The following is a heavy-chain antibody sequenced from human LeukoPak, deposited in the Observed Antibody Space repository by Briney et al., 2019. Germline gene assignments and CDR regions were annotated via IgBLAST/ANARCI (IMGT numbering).Heavy chain of an antibody. J-gene: IGHJ1*01. CDR1: GFTFSSYS. CDR2: ISSSSSTI. CDR3: AKEARQGYFQH. Sequence: GGALRLSCAASGFTFSSYSMNWVRQAPGKGLEWVSYISSSSSTIYYADSVKGRFTISRDNSKNTLYLQMNSLRAEDTAVYYCAKEARQGYFQHWGQGTLVTVSS. D-gene: IGHD6-6*01. V-gene: IGHV3-48*01.